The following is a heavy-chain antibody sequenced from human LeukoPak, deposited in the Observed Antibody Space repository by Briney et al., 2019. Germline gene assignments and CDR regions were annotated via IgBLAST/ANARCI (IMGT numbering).Heavy chain of an antibody. CDR3: ARYYGDYNAASSWFDP. CDR1: GYTFTSYG. CDR2: ISAYNGNT. V-gene: IGHV1-18*01. Sequence: ASVKVSCKASGYTFTSYGINWVRQAPGQGLEWMGWISAYNGNTNYAQKLQGRVTMTTDTSTSTAYMELRSLRSDDTAVYYCARYYGDYNAASSWFDPWGQGTLVTVSS. D-gene: IGHD4-17*01. J-gene: IGHJ5*02.